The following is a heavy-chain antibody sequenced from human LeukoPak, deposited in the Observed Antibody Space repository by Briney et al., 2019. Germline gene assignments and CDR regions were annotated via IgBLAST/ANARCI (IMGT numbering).Heavy chain of an antibody. CDR3: AREDHYDSSGYYN. CDR1: GYTFTGYY. CDR2: INPNSGGT. Sequence: ASVKVPCKASGYTFTGYYMHWVRQAPGQGLEWMGWINPNSGGTNYAQKFQGRVTMTRDTSISTAYMELSRLRSDDTAVYYCAREDHYDSSGYYNWGQGTLVTVSS. D-gene: IGHD3-22*01. V-gene: IGHV1-2*02. J-gene: IGHJ4*02.